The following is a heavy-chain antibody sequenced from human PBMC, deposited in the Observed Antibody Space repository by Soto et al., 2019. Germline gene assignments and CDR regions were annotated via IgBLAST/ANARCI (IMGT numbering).Heavy chain of an antibody. Sequence: GESLKISCKGSGYIFTSYWIGWVRQMPGKGLEWMGIIYPGDSDTRYSPSFQGQVTISADKSISTAYLQWSSLKASDTAMYYCARRLAYYYYSSGPDDAFDIWGQGTMVTVSS. V-gene: IGHV5-51*01. J-gene: IGHJ3*02. D-gene: IGHD3-22*01. CDR2: IYPGDSDT. CDR1: GYIFTSYW. CDR3: ARRLAYYYYSSGPDDAFDI.